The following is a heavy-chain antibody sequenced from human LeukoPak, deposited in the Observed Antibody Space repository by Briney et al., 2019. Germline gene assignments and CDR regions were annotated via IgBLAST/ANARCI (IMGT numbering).Heavy chain of an antibody. D-gene: IGHD2-2*02. CDR2: INPNSGGT. V-gene: IGHV1-2*02. CDR3: ARGSIPAAIGDNWFDP. CDR1: GGTFSSYA. Sequence: ASVKVSCKASGGTFSSYAISWVRQAPGQGLEWMGWINPNSGGTNYAQKFQGRVTMTRDTSISTAYMELSRLRSDDTAVYYCARGSIPAAIGDNWFDPWGQGTLVTVSS. J-gene: IGHJ5*02.